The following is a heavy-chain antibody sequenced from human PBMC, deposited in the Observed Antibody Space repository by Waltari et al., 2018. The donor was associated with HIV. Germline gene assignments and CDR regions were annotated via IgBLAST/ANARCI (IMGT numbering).Heavy chain of an antibody. J-gene: IGHJ3*02. CDR3: ARIYVSGAFDI. CDR1: GFPFSNYA. CDR2: IAASDPNT. D-gene: IGHD3-10*01. V-gene: IGHV3-23*01. Sequence: EAQLLESGGGLVQPGGSLRVSCVGSGFPFSNYAMIWVRQAPGKGLEWVSAIAASDPNTYYSDSVRGRFTVSKDNSENSLHLQMNSLRAEDTALYYCARIYVSGAFDIWGQGTVVTVSS.